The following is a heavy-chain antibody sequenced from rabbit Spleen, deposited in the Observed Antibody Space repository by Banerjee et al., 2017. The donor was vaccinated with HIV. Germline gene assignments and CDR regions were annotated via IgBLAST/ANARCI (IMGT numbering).Heavy chain of an antibody. CDR1: GFSFSSNYW. J-gene: IGHJ4*01. Sequence: QEQLEESGGDLVKPEGSLTLTCTASGFSFSSNYWIYWVRQAPGKGLEWIGCIDSGGGGTWYASWAKGRFTISKTSSTTVTLQMTSLTAADTATYFCARDFSFRGNDGNENLWGPGTLVTVS. V-gene: IGHV1S45*01. D-gene: IGHD4-2*01. CDR3: ARDFSFRGNDGNENL. CDR2: IDSGGGGT.